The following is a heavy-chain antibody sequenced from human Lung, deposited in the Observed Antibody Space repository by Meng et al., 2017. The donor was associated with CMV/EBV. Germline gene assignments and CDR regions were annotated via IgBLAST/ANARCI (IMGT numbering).Heavy chain of an antibody. J-gene: IGHJ3*02. CDR1: GYTFTGYY. CDR2: INPNSGGT. CDR3: ARRQWDLRNALDI. V-gene: IGHV1-2*02. D-gene: IGHD1-26*01. Sequence: ASVKVSXKASGYTFTGYYIHWVRQAPGQGLEWMGSINPNSGGTKYAQKFQGRVTLTRDTSISTVYMELSRLKTDDTAVYYCARRQWDLRNALDIWGQGTEVTVSS.